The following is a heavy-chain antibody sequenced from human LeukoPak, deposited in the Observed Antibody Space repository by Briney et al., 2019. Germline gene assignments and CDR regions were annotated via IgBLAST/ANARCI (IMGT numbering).Heavy chain of an antibody. CDR1: GGTFSSYA. Sequence: ASVKVSCKASGGTFSSYAISWVRQAPGQGLEWMGRIIPILGIANYAQKFQGRVTITADKSTSTAYMELSSLRSEDTAVYYCARSDSSGHYYLDYWGQGTLVTVSS. CDR2: IIPILGIA. CDR3: ARSDSSGHYYLDY. V-gene: IGHV1-69*04. D-gene: IGHD3-22*01. J-gene: IGHJ4*02.